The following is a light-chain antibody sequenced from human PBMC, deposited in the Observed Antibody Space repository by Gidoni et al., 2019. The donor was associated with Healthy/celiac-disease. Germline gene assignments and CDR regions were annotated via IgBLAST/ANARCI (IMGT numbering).Light chain of an antibody. J-gene: IGLJ2*01. CDR3: QVWDSSSDHSVV. V-gene: IGLV3-21*02. CDR1: NIGSKS. Sequence: SSVLTQPPSVSVAPGQTARITCGGNNIGSKSGHWYQQMPGQAPVLVVYDDSDRPSGIPERFSGSNSGNTATLTISRVEAGDEADYYCQVWDSSSDHSVVFGGGTKLTVL. CDR2: DDS.